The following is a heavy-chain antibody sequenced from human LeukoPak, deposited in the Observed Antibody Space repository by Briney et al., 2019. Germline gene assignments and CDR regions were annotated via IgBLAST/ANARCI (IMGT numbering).Heavy chain of an antibody. J-gene: IGHJ6*04. D-gene: IGHD6-13*01. Sequence: ASVKVSCKASGYTFTSYCLHWVRQAPGQGLEWMRIINPTAGSTSHVQRFQGRITLTRDTSASTVYMELSSLRSEDTAVYYCASSNWYSYGIDVWGKGTTVTVSS. CDR2: INPTAGST. CDR1: GYTFTSYC. CDR3: ASSNWYSYGIDV. V-gene: IGHV1-46*01.